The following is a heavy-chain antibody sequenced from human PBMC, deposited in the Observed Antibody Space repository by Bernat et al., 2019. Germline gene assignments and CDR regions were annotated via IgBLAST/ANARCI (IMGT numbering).Heavy chain of an antibody. CDR1: GFTFNNAW. J-gene: IGHJ4*02. D-gene: IGHD6-19*01. Sequence: EVQLVESGGGLAKPGGSLRLSCATSGFTFNNAWMHWVRQAPGKGLEWVGRIKSKANSGTTDYASPVKGRFTISRDDSKNTLYLQMNSLRIEDTAVYCCTTYPYGAGWYAFDYWGQGTLVTVSS. V-gene: IGHV3-15*07. CDR3: TTYPYGAGWYAFDY. CDR2: IKSKANSGTT.